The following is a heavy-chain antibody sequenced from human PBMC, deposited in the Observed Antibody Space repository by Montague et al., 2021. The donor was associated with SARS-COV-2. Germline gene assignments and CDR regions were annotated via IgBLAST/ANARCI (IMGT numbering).Heavy chain of an antibody. Sequence: SETLSLTCTVSGGSISSSSYYWGWIRQPPGKGLEWIGSIYYSGSTYYNPSLKSRVTISVDTSKNQFSLKLSSVTAADTAVYYCARHGKTRICMIVVVIGYFDYWGQGTLVTVSS. CDR2: IYYSGST. CDR1: GGSISSSSYY. CDR3: ARHGKTRICMIVVVIGYFDY. D-gene: IGHD3-22*01. V-gene: IGHV4-39*01. J-gene: IGHJ4*02.